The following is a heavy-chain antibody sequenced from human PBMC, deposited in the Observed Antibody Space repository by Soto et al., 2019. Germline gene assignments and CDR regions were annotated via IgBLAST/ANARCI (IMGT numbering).Heavy chain of an antibody. Sequence: SETLSLTCTVSGGSIRRYYWSWIRQPAGKGLEWIGRIYTSGSTKFNPSLRSRVTMSVDTSKNQFSLKLTSVAAADTAVYYCAKYTPPPTDNVDPPYYYYALDVGGKGPTAPV. CDR2: IYTSGST. CDR1: GGSIRRYY. D-gene: IGHD1-1*01. V-gene: IGHV4-4*07. J-gene: IGHJ6*04. CDR3: AKYTPPPTDNVDPPYYYYALDV.